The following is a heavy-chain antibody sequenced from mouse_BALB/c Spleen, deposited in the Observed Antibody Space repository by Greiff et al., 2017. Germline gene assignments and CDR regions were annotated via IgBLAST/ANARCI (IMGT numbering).Heavy chain of an antibody. CDR1: GFTFSSYG. CDR2: ISSGGSYT. V-gene: IGHV5-6*01. Sequence: EVMLVESGGDLVKPGGSLKLSCAASGFTFSSYGMSWVRQTPDKRLEWVATISSGGSYTYYPDSVKGRFTISRDNAKNTLYLQMSSLRSEDTAMYYCANYGSSYFDYWGQGTTLTVSS. J-gene: IGHJ2*01. D-gene: IGHD1-1*01. CDR3: ANYGSSYFDY.